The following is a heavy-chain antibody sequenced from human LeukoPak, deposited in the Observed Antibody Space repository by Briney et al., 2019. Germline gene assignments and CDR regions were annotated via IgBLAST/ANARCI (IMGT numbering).Heavy chain of an antibody. D-gene: IGHD3-10*01. Sequence: PGGSLRLSCAASGFTFSDYYMSWIRQAPGKGLEWVSYISSSSSYTNYADSLKGRFTISKDNAKNSLYLQMNSLRAEDTAVYYCARDALWFGETTYYHGMDVWGKGTTVTVSS. V-gene: IGHV3-11*06. CDR3: ARDALWFGETTYYHGMDV. CDR1: GFTFSDYY. J-gene: IGHJ6*04. CDR2: ISSSSSYT.